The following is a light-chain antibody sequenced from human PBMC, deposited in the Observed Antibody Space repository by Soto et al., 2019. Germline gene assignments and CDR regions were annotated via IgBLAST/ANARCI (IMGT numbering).Light chain of an antibody. CDR2: DAS. Sequence: DIQMTQSPSTLSASVGDTVTITCRASQSISKWVAWYQQKPGKAPKVLIWDASSLQRGVPSRFSGSGYGTEFTLTIYTLQPDDFATYYCQQYNSHSMYSFGQGTKVDIK. CDR1: QSISKW. V-gene: IGKV1-5*01. CDR3: QQYNSHSMYS. J-gene: IGKJ1*01.